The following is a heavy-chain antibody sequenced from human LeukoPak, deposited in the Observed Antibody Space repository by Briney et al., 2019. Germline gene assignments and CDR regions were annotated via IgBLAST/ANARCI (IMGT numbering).Heavy chain of an antibody. CDR1: GFTFSSFS. CDR3: AREGVAGALDY. CDR2: ITSSSSTI. V-gene: IGHV3-48*04. D-gene: IGHD6-19*01. J-gene: IGHJ4*02. Sequence: GGSLRLSCAASGFTFSSFSMNWVRQAPGKGLEWVSFITSSSSTIYYADSVKGRFTISRDNAKNTLYLQMNSLRAEDTAVYYCAREGVAGALDYWGQGTLVTVSS.